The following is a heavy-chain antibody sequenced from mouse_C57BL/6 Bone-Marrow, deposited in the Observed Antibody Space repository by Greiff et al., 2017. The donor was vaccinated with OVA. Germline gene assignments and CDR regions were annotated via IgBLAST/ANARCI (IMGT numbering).Heavy chain of an antibody. CDR1: GYTFTDYY. D-gene: IGHD3-1*01. CDR2: INPNNGGT. CDR3: ARRAY. Sequence: VQLQQSGPELVKPGASVKISCKASGYTFTDYYMNWVKQSHGKSLEWIGDINPNNGGTSYNQKFKGKATLTVDKSSSTAYMELRSLTSVDSAVYYCARRAYRGQGSLVTVSA. V-gene: IGHV1-26*01. J-gene: IGHJ3*01.